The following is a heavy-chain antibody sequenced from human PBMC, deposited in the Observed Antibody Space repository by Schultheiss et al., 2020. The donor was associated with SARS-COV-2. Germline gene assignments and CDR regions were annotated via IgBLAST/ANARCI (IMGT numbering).Heavy chain of an antibody. CDR3: VRVFVGTISVNMDV. Sequence: GESLKISCAASGFTFSSYWMSWVRQAPGKGLEWVANIKQDGSEKYYVDSVKGRFTISRDNAKNSLYLQMNTLRAEDTAVYYCVRVFVGTISVNMDVWGQGTTVTVSS. J-gene: IGHJ6*02. V-gene: IGHV3-7*01. CDR1: GFTFSSYW. D-gene: IGHD1-1*01. CDR2: IKQDGSEK.